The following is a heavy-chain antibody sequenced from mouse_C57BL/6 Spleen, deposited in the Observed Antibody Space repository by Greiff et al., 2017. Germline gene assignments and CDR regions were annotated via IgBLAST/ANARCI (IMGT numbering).Heavy chain of an antibody. CDR2: ISDGGSYT. D-gene: IGHD4-1*01. J-gene: IGHJ3*01. Sequence: EVKLVESGGGLVKPGGSLKLSCAASGFTFSSYAMSWVRQTPEKRLEWVATISDGGSYTYYPDNVKGRFTTSRDNAKNNLYLQMSHLKSEDTAMYYCKRSLTRERFAYCSQGTLVTVSA. CDR1: GFTFSSYA. CDR3: KRSLTRERFAY. V-gene: IGHV5-4*03.